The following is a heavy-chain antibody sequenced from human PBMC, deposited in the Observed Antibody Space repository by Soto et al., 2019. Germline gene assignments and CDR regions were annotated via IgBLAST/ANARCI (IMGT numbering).Heavy chain of an antibody. CDR3: ARLQGLRDYGDYAQLYFFDY. CDR2: IYYSGST. J-gene: IGHJ4*02. Sequence: SETLSLTCAVSGYSISSGGYYWSWIRQHPGKGLEWIGYIYYSGSTYYNPSLKSRVTISVDTSKNQFSLKLSSVTAADTAVYYCARLQGLRDYGDYAQLYFFDYWGQGTLVTVSS. V-gene: IGHV4-31*11. CDR1: GYSISSGGYY. D-gene: IGHD4-17*01.